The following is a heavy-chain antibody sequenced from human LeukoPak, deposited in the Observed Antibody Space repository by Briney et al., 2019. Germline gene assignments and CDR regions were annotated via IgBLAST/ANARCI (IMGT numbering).Heavy chain of an antibody. CDR2: ISAYNGNT. CDR1: GYTFTSYG. Sequence: ASVKVSCKASGYTFTSYGISWVRQAPGQGLEWMGWISAYNGNTNYAQKLQGRVTMTTDTSTSTAYMELRSLRSDDTAVYYCARDRAGTIFGVVIALDYWGQGTLVTVS. CDR3: ARDRAGTIFGVVIALDY. D-gene: IGHD3-3*01. J-gene: IGHJ4*02. V-gene: IGHV1-18*01.